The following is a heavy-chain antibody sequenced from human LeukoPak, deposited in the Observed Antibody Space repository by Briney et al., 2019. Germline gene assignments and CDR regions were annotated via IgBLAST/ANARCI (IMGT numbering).Heavy chain of an antibody. Sequence: GGSLRLSCAASGFTFSSFEMTWVRQAPGKWMEWVSYISASGNIIHYADSVKGRFTISRGNAKNSLYLQRSSLRAEDTAVYYCATVAFGYAFDIWGQGTMVTVSP. V-gene: IGHV3-48*03. J-gene: IGHJ3*02. CDR1: GFTFSSFE. D-gene: IGHD3-10*01. CDR2: ISASGNII. CDR3: ATVAFGYAFDI.